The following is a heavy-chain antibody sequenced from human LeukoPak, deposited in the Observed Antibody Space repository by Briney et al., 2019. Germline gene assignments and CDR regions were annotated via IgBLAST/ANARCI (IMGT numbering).Heavy chain of an antibody. CDR3: ARVVVPAAIRGYYYYGMDV. V-gene: IGHV7-4-1*02. CDR2: INTNTGNP. Sequence: GASVKVSCKASGYTFTSYGISWVRQAPGQGLEWMGWINTNTGNPTYAQGFTGRFVFSLDTSVSTAYLQISSLKAEDTAVYYCARVVVPAAIRGYYYYGMDVWGQGTTVTVSS. D-gene: IGHD2-2*02. CDR1: GYTFTSYG. J-gene: IGHJ6*02.